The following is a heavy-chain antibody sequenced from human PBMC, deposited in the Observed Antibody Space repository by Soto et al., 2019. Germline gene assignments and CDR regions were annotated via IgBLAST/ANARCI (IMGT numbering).Heavy chain of an antibody. CDR2: ISGSADTI. V-gene: IGHV3-23*01. CDR1: EFTFSSYA. D-gene: IGHD6-13*01. Sequence: EVQLLESGGGLVQPGGSLRLSCAASEFTFSSYAMSWVRQAPGKGLEWVSSISGSADTIYYADSVKGRFTISRDNSKNTLYLQMNSLRAEDTAAYYCAKDSRYSNIWYVIDYWGQGTLVTVSS. CDR3: AKDSRYSNIWYVIDY. J-gene: IGHJ4*02.